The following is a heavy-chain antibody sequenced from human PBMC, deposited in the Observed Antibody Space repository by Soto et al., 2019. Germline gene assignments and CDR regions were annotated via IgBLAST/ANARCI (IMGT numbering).Heavy chain of an antibody. CDR2: IIPIFGTA. CDR1: GGTFSSYA. D-gene: IGHD6-19*01. Sequence: SVKVSCKASGGTFSSYAISWVRQAPGQGLEWMGGIIPIFGTANYAQKFQGRVTITADESTSTAYMELSSLRSEDTAVYYCASSSMVLAVAGTFYFDYWGQGTLVTVSS. J-gene: IGHJ4*02. CDR3: ASSSMVLAVAGTFYFDY. V-gene: IGHV1-69*13.